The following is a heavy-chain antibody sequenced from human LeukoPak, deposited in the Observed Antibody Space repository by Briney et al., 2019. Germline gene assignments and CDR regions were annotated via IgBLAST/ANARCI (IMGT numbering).Heavy chain of an antibody. CDR3: AKTLKYSSDLLDY. CDR1: GFTFRNYA. V-gene: IGHV3-23*01. Sequence: SGGSLRLSCEASGFTFRNYAMSWVRQAPGKGLEWVSVIRDSGGRVYYADSVKGRFTISRDNSKNTLCLQMNSLRADDTAVYYCAKTLKYSSDLLDYWGQGTLVTVSS. CDR2: IRDSGGRV. D-gene: IGHD5-18*01. J-gene: IGHJ4*02.